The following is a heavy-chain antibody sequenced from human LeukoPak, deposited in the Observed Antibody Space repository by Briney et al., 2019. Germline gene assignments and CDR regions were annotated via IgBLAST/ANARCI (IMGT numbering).Heavy chain of an antibody. J-gene: IGHJ4*02. V-gene: IGHV4-59*01. CDR1: GGSTSSYY. D-gene: IGHD2-15*01. CDR2: IYYSGST. Sequence: SETLSLTCTVSGGSTSSYYWSWIRQPPGKGLEWIGYIYYSGSTNYNPSLKSRVTISVDTSKNQFSLKLSSVTAADTAVYYCARAVVASRLSLYYFDYWGQGTLVTVSS. CDR3: ARAVVASRLSLYYFDY.